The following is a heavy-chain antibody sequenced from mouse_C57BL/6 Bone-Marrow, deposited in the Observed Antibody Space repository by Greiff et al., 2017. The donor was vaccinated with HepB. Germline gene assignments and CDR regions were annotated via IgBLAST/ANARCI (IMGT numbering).Heavy chain of an antibody. J-gene: IGHJ3*01. CDR1: GFTFSLYG. V-gene: IGHV5-6-3*01. CDR3: ARRDLFGY. Sequence: EVKLVESGGGLVQPGGSLKLSCAASGFTFSLYGMSWVRQTPDKRLELVASINSNDGTTYYADTIKGRFTITRDNAKNTLYLQMSSLKSEDTAIYYCARRDLFGYWGQGTLVTVAA. CDR2: INSNDGTT. D-gene: IGHD3-3*01.